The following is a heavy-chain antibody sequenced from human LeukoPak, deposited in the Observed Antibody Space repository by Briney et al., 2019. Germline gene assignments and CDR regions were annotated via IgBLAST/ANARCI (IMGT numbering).Heavy chain of an antibody. Sequence: GGSLRLSCAASGFIFSSYATHWVRQAPGKGLDWVALISSDGSDRYYTDSVKGRFTISRDNSKNTLYLQMNSLRTEDTAVYYCARPVVVTTAKFDCWGQGALVTVSS. CDR3: ARPVVVTTAKFDC. CDR1: GFIFSSYA. CDR2: ISSDGSDR. J-gene: IGHJ4*02. V-gene: IGHV3-30*04. D-gene: IGHD2-21*02.